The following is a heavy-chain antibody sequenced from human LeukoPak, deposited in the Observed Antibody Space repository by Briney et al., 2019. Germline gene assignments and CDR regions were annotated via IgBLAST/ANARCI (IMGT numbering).Heavy chain of an antibody. CDR3: ARVPHYGDYVHYYFDY. CDR2: ISRSSIYI. Sequence: PGGSLRLSCAASGFSFSDYYMSWIRQAPGKGLEWVSSISRSSIYIYYADSVMGRFTISRDNAKNSLYLQMNSLRAEDTAVYYCARVPHYGDYVHYYFDYWGQGTLVTVSS. V-gene: IGHV3-11*06. J-gene: IGHJ4*02. CDR1: GFSFSDYY. D-gene: IGHD4-17*01.